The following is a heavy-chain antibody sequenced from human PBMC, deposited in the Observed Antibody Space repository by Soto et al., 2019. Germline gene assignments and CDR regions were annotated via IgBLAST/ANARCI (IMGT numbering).Heavy chain of an antibody. D-gene: IGHD2-15*01. J-gene: IGHJ3*02. V-gene: IGHV1-46*01. CDR3: ARSHCSGGSCYLGAFDI. CDR2: INPSGGAT. Sequence: GASVKVSCKASGYTFINFLIHWVRQAPGQGFEWVGIINPSGGATTYPQKFQGRVTMTRDTSTSTVYMDVSSLRFDDTAVYYCARSHCSGGSCYLGAFDIWGQGTMVTVSS. CDR1: GYTFINFL.